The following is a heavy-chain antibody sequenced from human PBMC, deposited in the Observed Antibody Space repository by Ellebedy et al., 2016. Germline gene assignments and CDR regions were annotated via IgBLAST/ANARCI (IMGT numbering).Heavy chain of an antibody. J-gene: IGHJ6*02. CDR2: TIPIFGTA. CDR1: GGTFSSYA. D-gene: IGHD6-19*01. V-gene: IGHV1-69*13. Sequence: SVKVSXKASGGTFSSYAISWVRQAPGQGLEWMGGTIPIFGTANYAQKFQGRVTITADESTSTAYMELSSLRSEDTAVYYCARFVIAVAGTSMDVWGQGTTVTVSS. CDR3: ARFVIAVAGTSMDV.